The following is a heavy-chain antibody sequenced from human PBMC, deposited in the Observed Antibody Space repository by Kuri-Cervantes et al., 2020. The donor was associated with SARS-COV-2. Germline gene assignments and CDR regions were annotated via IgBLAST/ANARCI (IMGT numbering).Heavy chain of an antibody. CDR1: GGLISSSSYY. D-gene: IGHD2-2*01. Sequence: SETLSLTCTVSGGLISSSSYYWGWIRQPPGKGLEWIGSIYYSGSTYYNPSLKSRVTISVDTSKNQFSLKLSSVTAADTAVYYCARRLEYANAFDIWGQGTMVTVSS. CDR2: IYYSGST. V-gene: IGHV4-39*01. J-gene: IGHJ3*02. CDR3: ARRLEYANAFDI.